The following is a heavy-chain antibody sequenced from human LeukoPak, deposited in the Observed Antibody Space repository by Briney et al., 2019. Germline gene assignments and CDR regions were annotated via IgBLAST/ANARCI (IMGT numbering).Heavy chain of an antibody. CDR3: AKGGRIAARHIDY. D-gene: IGHD6-6*01. CDR2: IKEDGSEK. Sequence: GGSLRLSCTASGFTFNSYWIHWVRQAPGKGLEWVANIKEDGSEKYYVDSVKGRFTISRDNAENSLYLQMNSLRAEDTAVYYCAKGGRIAARHIDYWGQGTLVTVSS. V-gene: IGHV3-7*01. J-gene: IGHJ4*02. CDR1: GFTFNSYW.